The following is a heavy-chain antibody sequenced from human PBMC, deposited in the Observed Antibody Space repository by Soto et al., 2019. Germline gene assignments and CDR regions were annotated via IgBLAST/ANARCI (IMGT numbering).Heavy chain of an antibody. J-gene: IGHJ5*02. V-gene: IGHV4-31*03. D-gene: IGHD1-1*01. CDR3: ARDVSTWNHHGSVVGFDP. CDR2: IYYSGST. Sequence: NLPETLSLTCTVSGGSISSRFSYWTRLRQPQGMDLEWIGYIYYSGSTYYNPSLKSRVTISVDTSKNQFSLKLSSVTAADTAVYYCARDVSTWNHHGSVVGFDPWGQGTLVTVSS. CDR1: GGSISSRFSY.